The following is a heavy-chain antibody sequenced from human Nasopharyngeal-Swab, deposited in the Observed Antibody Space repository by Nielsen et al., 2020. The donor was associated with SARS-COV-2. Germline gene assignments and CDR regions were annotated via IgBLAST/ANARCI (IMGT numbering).Heavy chain of an antibody. CDR2: INPNSGGT. CDR1: GYTFTGYY. D-gene: IGHD2-15*01. J-gene: IGHJ4*02. CDR3: AREGGYCSGGSCYDY. V-gene: IGHV1-2*06. Sequence: ASVKVSCKASGYTFTGYYMHWVRQAPGQGLEWMGRINPNSGGTNYAQKFQGRVTMTRDTSISTAYMELSRLRSDDTAVYYCAREGGYCSGGSCYDYWGQGTLVTVSS.